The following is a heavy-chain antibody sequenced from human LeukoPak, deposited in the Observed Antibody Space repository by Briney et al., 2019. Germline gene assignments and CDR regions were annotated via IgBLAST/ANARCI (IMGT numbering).Heavy chain of an antibody. CDR1: GFTFDDYA. J-gene: IGHJ6*02. CDR2: ISYDGSNK. V-gene: IGHV3-30-3*01. CDR3: ARDGGTGIVGASGGMDV. Sequence: GGSLRLSCAASGFTFDDYAMHWVRQAPGKGLEWVAVISYDGSNKYYADSVKGRFTISRDNSKNTLYLQMNSLRAEDTAVYYCARDGGTGIVGASGGMDVWGQGTTVTVSS. D-gene: IGHD1-26*01.